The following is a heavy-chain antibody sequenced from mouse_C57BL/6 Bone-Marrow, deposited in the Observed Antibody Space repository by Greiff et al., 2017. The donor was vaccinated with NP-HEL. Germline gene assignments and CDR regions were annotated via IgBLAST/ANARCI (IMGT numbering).Heavy chain of an antibody. V-gene: IGHV1-52*01. J-gene: IGHJ4*01. CDR1: GYTFTSYW. Sequence: VQLQQPGAELVRPGSSVKLSCKASGYTFTSYWMHWVKQRPIQGLEWIGNIDPSDSETHYNQKFKDKATLTVDKSSSTAYMQLSSLTSEDSAVYYCARGDSPYYYGSSYYAMDYWGQGTSVTVSS. D-gene: IGHD1-1*01. CDR3: ARGDSPYYYGSSYYAMDY. CDR2: IDPSDSET.